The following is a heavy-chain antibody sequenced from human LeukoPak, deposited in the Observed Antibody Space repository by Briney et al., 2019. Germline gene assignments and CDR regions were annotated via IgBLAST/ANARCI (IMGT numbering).Heavy chain of an antibody. J-gene: IGHJ5*02. CDR2: IITIFGTA. V-gene: IGHV1-69*05. CDR1: GGTFSSYA. Sequence: SVKVSCKASGGTFSSYAISWVRQAPGQGLEWKGGIITIFGTANYAQKFQGRVTITTDESTSTAYMELSSLRSEDTAVYSCAREKGNWFDPWGQGTLVTVSS. CDR3: AREKGNWFDP.